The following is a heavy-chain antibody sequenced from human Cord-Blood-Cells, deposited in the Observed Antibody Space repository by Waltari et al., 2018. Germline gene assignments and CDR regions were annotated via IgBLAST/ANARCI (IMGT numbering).Heavy chain of an antibody. J-gene: IGHJ4*02. CDR1: GGTFSSYT. D-gene: IGHD3-10*01. Sequence: QVQLVQSGAEVKKPGSSVKVSCKASGGTFSSYTISWVRQAPGQGLEWMGRSIPILGIANYAQKCQGRVTITADKSTSTAYMELSSLRSEDTAVYYCARSEVQAPPGYWGQGTLVTVSS. CDR2: SIPILGIA. V-gene: IGHV1-69*02. CDR3: ARSEVQAPPGY.